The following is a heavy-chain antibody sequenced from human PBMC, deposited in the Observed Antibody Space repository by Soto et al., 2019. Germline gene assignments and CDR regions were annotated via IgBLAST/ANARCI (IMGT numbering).Heavy chain of an antibody. CDR2: IIPIFGTA. V-gene: IGHV1-69*13. Sequence: GASVKVSCKASGCTFSGYAIRWVRQAPGQGLEWMGGIIPIFGTANYAQKFQGRVTITADESTSTAYMELSSLRSEDTAVYYCASDFGVVIPPGYWGQGTLVTVSS. J-gene: IGHJ4*02. CDR3: ASDFGVVIPPGY. CDR1: GCTFSGYA. D-gene: IGHD3-3*01.